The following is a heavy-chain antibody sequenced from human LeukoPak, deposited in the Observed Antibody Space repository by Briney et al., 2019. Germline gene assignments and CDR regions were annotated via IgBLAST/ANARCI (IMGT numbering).Heavy chain of an antibody. V-gene: IGHV3-23*01. CDR3: ARASFGVIVGPDY. CDR1: GFIFKNYA. CDR2: ITSSGGST. D-gene: IGHD3-3*01. J-gene: IGHJ4*02. Sequence: GGSLRLSCAASGFIFKNYAMNWVRQAPGKGLEWVSAITSSGGSTYYADFVKGRFTISRDNSKNTLSLQMNSLRAEDTAVYYCARASFGVIVGPDYWGQGTLVTVSS.